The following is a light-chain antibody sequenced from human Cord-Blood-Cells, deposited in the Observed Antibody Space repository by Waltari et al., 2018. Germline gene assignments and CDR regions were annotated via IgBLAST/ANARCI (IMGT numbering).Light chain of an antibody. J-gene: IGKJ4*01. CDR2: DAS. CDR1: QSVSSY. CDR3: QQRSNWPLT. Sequence: EIVLTQSPATLSLSPGERATLSCRASQSVSSYLAWYQQTPGQAPRLLLDDASNRATGIPARFSGSGSGTDFTRTISSLEPEDFAVYYCQQRSNWPLTFGGGTKVEIK. V-gene: IGKV3-11*01.